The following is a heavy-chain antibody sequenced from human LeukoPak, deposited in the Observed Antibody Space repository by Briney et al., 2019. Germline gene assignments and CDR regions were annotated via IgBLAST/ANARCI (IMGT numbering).Heavy chain of an antibody. J-gene: IGHJ4*02. V-gene: IGHV3-33*01. CDR2: IWNDGRNK. Sequence: AGGSLRLSYAASGFTFSSYGMHWVRQAPGKGLEWVAVIWNDGRNKYYADSVKGRFTISRDNSKNTLYLQMNSLRAEDTAVYYCARDQHDRYFDYWGQGTLVTVSS. CDR1: GFTFSSYG. CDR3: ARDQHDRYFDY.